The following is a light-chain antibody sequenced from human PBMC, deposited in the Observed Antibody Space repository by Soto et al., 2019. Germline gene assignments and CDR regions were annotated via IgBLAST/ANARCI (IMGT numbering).Light chain of an antibody. J-gene: IGKJ1*01. Sequence: EIVLTQSPGTLSLSPGERATLSCRASQSVSSNYLAWYQQQKPGQAPRLLIYGATSRATGVPDRFSGSGCGTDFTLAISRLEPEDFVVYYCQQYGSSSWTFGQGTKVEIK. CDR3: QQYGSSSWT. CDR1: QSVSSNY. V-gene: IGKV3-20*01. CDR2: GAT.